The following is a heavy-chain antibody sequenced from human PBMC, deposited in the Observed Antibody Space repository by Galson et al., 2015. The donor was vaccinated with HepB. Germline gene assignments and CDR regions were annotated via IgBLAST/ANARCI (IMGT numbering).Heavy chain of an antibody. V-gene: IGHV3-7*03. Sequence: SLRLSCAASGFTFSTYWMTWVRQAPGKGLEWVANIKQDGSEKYYVGSVKGRFTISRDNAKISLYLQMNSLRAEDTAVYYCARGGKWELPLDYWGQGTLVTVSS. J-gene: IGHJ4*02. CDR3: ARGGKWELPLDY. CDR2: IKQDGSEK. D-gene: IGHD1-26*01. CDR1: GFTFSTYW.